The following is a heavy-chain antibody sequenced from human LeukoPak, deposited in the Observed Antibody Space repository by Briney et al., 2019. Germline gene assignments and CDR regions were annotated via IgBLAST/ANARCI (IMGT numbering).Heavy chain of an antibody. CDR1: GGSISSSSYY. V-gene: IGHV4-39*07. D-gene: IGHD3-22*01. J-gene: IGHJ3*02. Sequence: PSETLSLTCTVSGGSISSSSYYWGWIRQPPGKGLEWIGSIYYSGSTYYNPSLKSRVTISVDTSKNQFSLKLSSVTAADTAVYYCAIQTGYYDSSGYLVRAFDIWGQGTMVTVSS. CDR3: AIQTGYYDSSGYLVRAFDI. CDR2: IYYSGST.